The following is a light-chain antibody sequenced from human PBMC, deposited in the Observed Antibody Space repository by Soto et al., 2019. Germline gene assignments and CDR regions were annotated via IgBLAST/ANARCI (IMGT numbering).Light chain of an antibody. CDR3: QQSYSTPPT. CDR1: QSISTY. CDR2: AAS. Sequence: DIQMTQSPSSLSASVGDRVTITCRASQSISTYLNWYQQKPGKDPKLLIYAASSLQSGVPSRFSGSGSGTDFTLTISSLQPEDFATYYCQQSYSTPPTFGGGTRVEIK. J-gene: IGKJ4*01. V-gene: IGKV1-39*01.